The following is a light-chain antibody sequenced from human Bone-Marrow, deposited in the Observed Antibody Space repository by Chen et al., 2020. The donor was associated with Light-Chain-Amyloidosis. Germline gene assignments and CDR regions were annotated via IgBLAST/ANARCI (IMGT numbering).Light chain of an antibody. CDR2: HNS. V-gene: IGLV1-40*01. Sequence: QSVLTQPPSVSGAPAQRVTISCTGSRSNIGTGYDVHWYQQLPGTAPNLLIYHNSNRPSGVPDRFSGSKSGTSASLAITGLQAEDEADYYCQSSDSSPSGFYVFGTGTTVTVL. CDR3: QSSDSSPSGFYV. J-gene: IGLJ1*01. CDR1: RSNIGTGYD.